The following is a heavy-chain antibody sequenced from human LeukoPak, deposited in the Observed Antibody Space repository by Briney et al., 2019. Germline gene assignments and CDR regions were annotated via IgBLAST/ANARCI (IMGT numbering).Heavy chain of an antibody. V-gene: IGHV1-46*01. CDR2: INPSGGST. Sequence: ASVKVSCKASGYTFTSYYMHWVRQPPGQGLEWVGIINPSGGSTSYAQKFQGRVSITRDTSTSTVYMELSSLRSEDTAVYYCAREGVGATTGDYWGQGTLVPVSS. J-gene: IGHJ4*02. CDR3: AREGVGATTGDY. D-gene: IGHD1-26*01. CDR1: GYTFTSYY.